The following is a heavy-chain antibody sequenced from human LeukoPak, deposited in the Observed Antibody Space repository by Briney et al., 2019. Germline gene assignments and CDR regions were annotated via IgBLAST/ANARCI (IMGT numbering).Heavy chain of an antibody. CDR1: GYSISSGYY. J-gene: IGHJ5*02. CDR2: IYHSGRT. CDR3: ARLWEYYYDSSGTAGWFDP. D-gene: IGHD3-22*01. V-gene: IGHV4-38-2*02. Sequence: SETLSLTCTVSGYSISSGYYWGWIRQPPGKGLEWIGSIYHSGRTFHNPSLKSRVTISVDTSKNQFSLKLSSVTAADTAVYYCARLWEYYYDSSGTAGWFDPWGQGTLVTVSS.